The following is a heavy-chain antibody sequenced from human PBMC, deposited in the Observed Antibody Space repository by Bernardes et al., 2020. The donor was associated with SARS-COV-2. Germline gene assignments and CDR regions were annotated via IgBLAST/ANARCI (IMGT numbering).Heavy chain of an antibody. D-gene: IGHD6-19*01. CDR3: AKGGSAVAFLDY. CDR2: IKEDGSEK. V-gene: IGHV3-7*01. Sequence: GGSLRLSCAASGFTFSSYWMSWVRQAPGKGLEWVANIKEDGSEKNYVDSVKGRFSISRDNAKNSLSLHMDSLRAEDTAVYYCAKGGSAVAFLDYWGQGTLVTVSS. CDR1: GFTFSSYW. J-gene: IGHJ4*02.